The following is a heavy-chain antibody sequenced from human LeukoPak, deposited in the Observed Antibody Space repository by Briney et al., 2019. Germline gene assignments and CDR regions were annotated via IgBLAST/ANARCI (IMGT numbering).Heavy chain of an antibody. CDR1: GFTFSVYE. J-gene: IGHJ4*02. CDR2: ISNSGDTK. Sequence: GGSLRLSCAASGFTFSVYEMSGVRQAPGKGLEWVSYISNSGDTKYYADSVKGRFTISRDDARNSLYLQMNSLRAEDTAVYYCARDTPFGGEGFDYWGQGTLVTVSS. V-gene: IGHV3-48*03. CDR3: ARDTPFGGEGFDY. D-gene: IGHD3-10*01.